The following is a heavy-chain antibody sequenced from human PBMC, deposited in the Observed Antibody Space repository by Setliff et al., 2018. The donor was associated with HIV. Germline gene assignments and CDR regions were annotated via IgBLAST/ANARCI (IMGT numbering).Heavy chain of an antibody. V-gene: IGHV4-34*01. J-gene: IGHJ5*02. Sequence: TLSLTCTVSGDSISSHYWSWIRQPPGKGLEWIGEINHSGSTNYNLSLKSRLTMSVDTSKNHLSLQLRSVTAADTAVYHCARQNIAAYWFDPWGQGTLVTVSS. CDR1: GDSISSHY. CDR3: ARQNIAAYWFDP. CDR2: INHSGST. D-gene: IGHD6-13*01.